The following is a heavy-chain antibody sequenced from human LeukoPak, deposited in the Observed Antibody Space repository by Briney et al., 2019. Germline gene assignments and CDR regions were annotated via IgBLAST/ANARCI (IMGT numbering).Heavy chain of an antibody. CDR2: IYYSGST. CDR1: GGSISSYY. V-gene: IGHV4-59*01. J-gene: IGHJ4*02. CDR3: ARSTTIFGVVNDY. Sequence: SETLSLTCTVSGGSISSYYWSWIRQPPGKGLEWIGYIYYSGSTNYNPSLKSRVTISVDTSKNQFSLKLSSVTAADTAVYYCARSTTIFGVVNDYWGQGTLVTVSS. D-gene: IGHD3-3*01.